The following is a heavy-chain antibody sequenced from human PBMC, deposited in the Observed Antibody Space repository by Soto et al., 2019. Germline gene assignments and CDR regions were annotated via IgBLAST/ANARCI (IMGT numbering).Heavy chain of an antibody. Sequence: GESLKISCKGNSFTNYWIGWVRQKPGKGLEWMGIIYPDDSDTRYSPSFQGQVTISADKSISTAYLQWSSLKASDTAMYYCARPLVPGSQSEAWGYWGQGTLVTVSS. J-gene: IGHJ4*02. CDR3: ARPLVPGSQSEAWGY. CDR2: IYPDDSDT. CDR1: SFTNYW. D-gene: IGHD3-10*01. V-gene: IGHV5-51*01.